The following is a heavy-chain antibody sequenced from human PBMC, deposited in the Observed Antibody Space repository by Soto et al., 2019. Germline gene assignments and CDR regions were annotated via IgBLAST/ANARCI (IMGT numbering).Heavy chain of an antibody. Sequence: ASVKVSCKASGYTFTSYDINWVRQATGQGLEWMGWMYPNSGNTGYAQKFQGRVTMTRNTSISTAYMELSSLRSEDTAVYYCARGQGWLQFPPWFDPWGQGTLVTVSS. CDR3: ARGQGWLQFPPWFDP. CDR1: GYTFTSYD. V-gene: IGHV1-8*01. J-gene: IGHJ5*02. D-gene: IGHD5-12*01. CDR2: MYPNSGNT.